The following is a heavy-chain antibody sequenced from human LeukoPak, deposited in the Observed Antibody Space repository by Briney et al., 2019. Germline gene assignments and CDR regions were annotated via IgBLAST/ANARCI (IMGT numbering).Heavy chain of an antibody. CDR2: IRYDGSNK. D-gene: IGHD1-1*01. Sequence: GGSLRLSCGASGFIFSNYGMHWVRQAPGKGLEWVAFIRYDGSNKYYADSVKGRFTISRDNSKNTLYLQMNSLRAEDTAVYYCAKAEELERYYYYYYMDVWGKGTPVTVSS. V-gene: IGHV3-30*02. CDR1: GFIFSNYG. CDR3: AKAEELERYYYYYYMDV. J-gene: IGHJ6*03.